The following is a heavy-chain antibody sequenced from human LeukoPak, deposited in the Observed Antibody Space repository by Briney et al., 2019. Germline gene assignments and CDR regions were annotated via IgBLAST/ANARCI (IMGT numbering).Heavy chain of an antibody. D-gene: IGHD5-18*01. CDR2: ISSSSSYI. CDR1: GFTFSSYS. Sequence: PGGSLRLSCAASGFTFSSYSMNWVRQAPGKGLEWVSSISSSSSYIYYADSVKGRFTISRDNAKNSLHLQMNSLRAGDTAVYYCARDRDTAMVHLYYYYGMDVWGQGTTVTVSS. CDR3: ARDRDTAMVHLYYYYGMDV. V-gene: IGHV3-21*01. J-gene: IGHJ6*02.